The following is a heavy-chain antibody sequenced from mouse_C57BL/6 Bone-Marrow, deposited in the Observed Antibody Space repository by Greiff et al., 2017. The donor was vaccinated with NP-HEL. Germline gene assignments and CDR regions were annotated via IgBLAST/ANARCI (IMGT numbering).Heavy chain of an antibody. D-gene: IGHD2-1*01. Sequence: EVHLVESGGGLVKPGGSLKLSCAASGFTFSDYGMHWVRQAPEKGLEWVAYISSGSGTIYYADTLKGRFTISRDNAKNTLFLQMTSLSSEDTAMYYCARQVNYVPFDYWGQGTTLTVSS. J-gene: IGHJ2*01. V-gene: IGHV5-17*01. CDR1: GFTFSDYG. CDR2: ISSGSGTI. CDR3: ARQVNYVPFDY.